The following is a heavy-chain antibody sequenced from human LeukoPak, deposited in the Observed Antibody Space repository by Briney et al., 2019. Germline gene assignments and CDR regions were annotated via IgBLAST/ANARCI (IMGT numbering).Heavy chain of an antibody. Sequence: SETLSLTCAAYGGSFSGYYWSWIRQPPGKGLEWIGEINHSGSTNYNPSRKSRVTISVDTSKNQFSLKLSSVTAADTAVYYCARRDYTTLAAFDIWGQGTMVTVSS. CDR1: GGSFSGYY. CDR3: ARRDYTTLAAFDI. CDR2: INHSGST. V-gene: IGHV4-34*01. D-gene: IGHD2/OR15-2a*01. J-gene: IGHJ3*02.